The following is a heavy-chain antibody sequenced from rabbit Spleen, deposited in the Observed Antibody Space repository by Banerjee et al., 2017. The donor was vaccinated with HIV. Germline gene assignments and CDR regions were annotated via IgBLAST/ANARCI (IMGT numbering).Heavy chain of an antibody. CDR3: ARETIGTADYNL. J-gene: IGHJ4*01. CDR2: IYAGDGGS. CDR1: GFSFNFGYV. D-gene: IGHD2-1*01. V-gene: IGHV1S45*01. Sequence: QEQLVESGGGLVQPEGSLTLTCTASGFSFNFGYVVCWVRQAPGKGLEWIASIYAGDGGSDYASWVNGRFTISKTSSTTVTLQMTSLTAADTATYFCARETIGTADYNLWGPGTLVTVS.